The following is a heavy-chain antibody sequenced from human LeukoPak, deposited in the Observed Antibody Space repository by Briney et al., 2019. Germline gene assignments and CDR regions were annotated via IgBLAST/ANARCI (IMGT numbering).Heavy chain of an antibody. CDR3: AKAKSYYRNYDY. J-gene: IGHJ4*02. V-gene: IGHV3-23*01. CDR1: GFTFSNYG. D-gene: IGHD4-11*01. CDR2: ISGSGANT. Sequence: GGSLRLSCAASGFTFSNYGMSWVRQAPGKGLEWVSVISGSGANTYYADSVKGRFTISRDNSKNTLYLQVNSLRAEDTAVYYCAKAKSYYRNYDYWGQGTLVTVSS.